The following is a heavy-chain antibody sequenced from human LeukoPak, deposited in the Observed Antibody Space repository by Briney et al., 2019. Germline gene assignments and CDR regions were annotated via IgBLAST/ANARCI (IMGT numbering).Heavy chain of an antibody. CDR3: AREDIVVVVAARATSNWFDP. J-gene: IGHJ5*02. CDR2: INHSGST. D-gene: IGHD2-15*01. CDR1: GGSFSGYY. Sequence: PSETLSLICAVYGGSFSGYYWSWIRQPPGKGLEWIGEINHSGSTNYNPSLKSRVTISVDTSKNQFSLKLSSVTAADTAVYYCAREDIVVVVAARATSNWFDPWGQGTLVTVSS. V-gene: IGHV4-34*01.